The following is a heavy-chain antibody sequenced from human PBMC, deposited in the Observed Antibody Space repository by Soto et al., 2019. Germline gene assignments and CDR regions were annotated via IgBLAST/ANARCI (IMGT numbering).Heavy chain of an antibody. CDR1: GDSISSYY. D-gene: IGHD6-13*01. Sequence: SETLSLTXTVSGDSISSYYWSWIRQPPGKGLEWIGYIYYSGSTNYNPSLKSRVTISVDTSKNQFSLNLSSVTAADTAVYYCASSNIAAAGFYYYGMDVWGRGTTVTVSS. CDR3: ASSNIAAAGFYYYGMDV. V-gene: IGHV4-59*01. CDR2: IYYSGST. J-gene: IGHJ6*02.